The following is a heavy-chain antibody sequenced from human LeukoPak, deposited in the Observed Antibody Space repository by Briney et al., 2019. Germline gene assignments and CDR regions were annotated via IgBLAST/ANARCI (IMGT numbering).Heavy chain of an antibody. J-gene: IGHJ1*01. CDR1: GYTFTSYG. V-gene: IGHV1-18*01. D-gene: IGHD3-10*01. CDR3: ARAPGGYSSEYLQH. CDR2: ISAYNGNT. Sequence: ASVKVSCKASGYTFTSYGISWVRQAPGQGLEWMGWISAYNGNTNYVQKLQGRVTMTTDTSTSTAYMELRSLRSDDTAVYYCARAPGGYSSEYLQHWSQGTLVTVSS.